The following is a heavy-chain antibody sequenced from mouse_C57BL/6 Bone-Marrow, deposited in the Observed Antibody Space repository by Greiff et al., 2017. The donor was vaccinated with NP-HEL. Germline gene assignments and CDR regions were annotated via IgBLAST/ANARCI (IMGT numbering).Heavy chain of an antibody. Sequence: EVKLMESGGGLVQPGGSMKLSCAASGFTFSDAWMDWVRQSPEKGLEWVADLRNKANNYATYYAESVKGRFTISRDDSKSSVDLQMNSLRAEDTGIYYCTRAIPAMDYWGQGTSVTVSS. CDR1: GFTFSDAW. CDR2: LRNKANNYAT. J-gene: IGHJ4*01. CDR3: TRAIPAMDY. V-gene: IGHV6-6*01.